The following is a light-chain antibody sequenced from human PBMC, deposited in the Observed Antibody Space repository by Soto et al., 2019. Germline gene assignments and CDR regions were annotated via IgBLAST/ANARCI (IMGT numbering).Light chain of an antibody. CDR1: QSISSY. V-gene: IGKV3-11*01. CDR3: QQRSNWPLT. J-gene: IGKJ4*01. Sequence: EIVLTQSPATLSLSPGERATLSCRASQSISSYLAWYQQKPGQAPRLLIFDVSNRATGTPARFSGSGSGTDFTLTISRLEPDDFAVYYCQQRSNWPLTFGGGTKVEIK. CDR2: DVS.